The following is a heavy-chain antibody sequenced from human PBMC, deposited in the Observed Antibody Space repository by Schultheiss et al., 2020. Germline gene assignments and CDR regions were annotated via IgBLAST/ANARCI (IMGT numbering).Heavy chain of an antibody. V-gene: IGHV3-23*01. CDR1: GFTFSSYW. J-gene: IGHJ4*02. CDR3: ARDQMGIAASDY. CDR2: ISGSGGST. Sequence: GGSLRLSCAASGFTFSSYWMTWVRQAPGKGLEWVSTISGSGGSTDYADSVKGRFTISRDNSKNTLYLQMNSLRAEDTAVYYCARDQMGIAASDYWGKGTTVTVSS. D-gene: IGHD6-13*01.